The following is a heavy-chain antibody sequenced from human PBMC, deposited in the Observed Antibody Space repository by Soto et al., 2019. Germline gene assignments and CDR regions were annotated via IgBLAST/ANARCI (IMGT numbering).Heavy chain of an antibody. V-gene: IGHV4-34*01. Sequence: QVQLQQWGAGLLKPSETLSLTCAVYGGSFSVYYWSWIRQPPGKGLEWIGEINHSGSTNYNPSLKSRVTISVDTSKNQFSLKLSSVTAADTAVYYCARGRIAVAGDYWGQGTLVTVSS. D-gene: IGHD6-19*01. CDR1: GGSFSVYY. CDR3: ARGRIAVAGDY. CDR2: INHSGST. J-gene: IGHJ4*02.